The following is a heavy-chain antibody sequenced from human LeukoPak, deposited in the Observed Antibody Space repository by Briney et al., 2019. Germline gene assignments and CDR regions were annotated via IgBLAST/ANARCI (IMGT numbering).Heavy chain of an antibody. D-gene: IGHD5-24*01. Sequence: GGSLRLSRAASGFTFDDYAMHWVRQAPGKGLEWVSGISWNSGSIGYADSVKGRFTISRDNAKNSLYLQMNSLRAEDKALYYCAKDRTATIQYFQHWGQGTLVTVSS. CDR2: ISWNSGSI. V-gene: IGHV3-9*01. CDR3: AKDRTATIQYFQH. CDR1: GFTFDDYA. J-gene: IGHJ1*01.